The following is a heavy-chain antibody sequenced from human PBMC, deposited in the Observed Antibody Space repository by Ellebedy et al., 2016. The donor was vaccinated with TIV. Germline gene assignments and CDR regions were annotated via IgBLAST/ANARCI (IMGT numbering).Heavy chain of an antibody. J-gene: IGHJ4*02. Sequence: GESLKISCAASGFTFSSYGMHWVCQAPGKGLECVAVISYDGSNKYYADSVKGRFTISRDNSKNTLYLQMNSLRAEDTAVYYCANLDYGDPRRDGVTTYFDYWGQGTLVTVSS. V-gene: IGHV3-30*18. CDR2: ISYDGSNK. CDR1: GFTFSSYG. D-gene: IGHD4-17*01. CDR3: ANLDYGDPRRDGVTTYFDY.